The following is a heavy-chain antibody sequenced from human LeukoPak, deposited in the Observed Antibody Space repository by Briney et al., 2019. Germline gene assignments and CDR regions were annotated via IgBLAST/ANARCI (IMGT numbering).Heavy chain of an antibody. CDR2: ISGSGGST. Sequence: PGGSLRLSCAASGFTFSSYAMSWVHQAPGKGLEWVSAISGSGGSTYYADSVKGRFTISRDNSKNTLYLQMNSLRAEDTAVYYCAKDSLGYSSGFDAFDIWGQGTMVTVSS. J-gene: IGHJ3*02. CDR3: AKDSLGYSSGFDAFDI. D-gene: IGHD6-19*01. V-gene: IGHV3-23*01. CDR1: GFTFSSYA.